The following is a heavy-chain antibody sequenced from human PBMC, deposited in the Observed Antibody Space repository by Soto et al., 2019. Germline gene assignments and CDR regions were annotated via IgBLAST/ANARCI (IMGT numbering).Heavy chain of an antibody. Sequence: QVQLVQSGAEVKKPGSSVRVSCKASGGTFSNNAISWVRQAPGQGLEWMGGIIPIFGPANYAHKFQGRVTITADESTSTFYMELSSLRSEVTAVYYCARSLDTTGYFNYWGQGTQVTVSS. D-gene: IGHD3-22*01. CDR1: GGTFSNNA. V-gene: IGHV1-69*01. CDR2: IIPIFGPA. J-gene: IGHJ4*02. CDR3: ARSLDTTGYFNY.